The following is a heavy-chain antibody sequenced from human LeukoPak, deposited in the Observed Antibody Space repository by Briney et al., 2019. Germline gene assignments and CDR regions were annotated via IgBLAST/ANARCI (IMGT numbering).Heavy chain of an antibody. CDR2: IYWDDDG. V-gene: IGHV2-5*02. J-gene: IGHJ4*02. D-gene: IGHD4/OR15-4a*01. Sequence: SGPTLVKPTQTLTLTCTFSGFSLTTRGVGVGWIRQPPGKALEWLALIYWDDDGRYSPSLQSRLTVAKATSKNQVVLTMTNMDPVDTATYFCAHRPNFQYYFDSWGQGTLVTVSS. CDR3: AHRPNFQYYFDS. CDR1: GFSLTTRGVG.